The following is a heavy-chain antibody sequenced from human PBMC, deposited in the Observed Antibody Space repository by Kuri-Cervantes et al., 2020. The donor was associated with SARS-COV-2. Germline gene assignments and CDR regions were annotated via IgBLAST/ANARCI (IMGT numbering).Heavy chain of an antibody. CDR1: GFTFSSYW. J-gene: IGHJ6*02. CDR2: INQDGSEK. Sequence: GQSLKISCAASGFTFSSYWMSWVRQAPGKGLEWVANINQDGSEKYYVDSVKGRFTISRDNAKNSLSLQTNSLRAEDTAVYYCARFRGLRASGYYYSYGMDVWGQGTTVTVSS. D-gene: IGHD3-16*01. V-gene: IGHV3-7*01. CDR3: ARFRGLRASGYYYSYGMDV.